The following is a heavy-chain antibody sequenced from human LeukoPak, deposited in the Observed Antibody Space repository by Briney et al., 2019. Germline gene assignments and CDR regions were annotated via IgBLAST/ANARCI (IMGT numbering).Heavy chain of an antibody. D-gene: IGHD6-19*01. J-gene: IGHJ3*02. CDR1: GGSISSSTW. CDR2: IYHSEST. Sequence: PSGTLSLTCAVSGGSISSSTWWTWVRQPPGKGLEWIGEIYHSESTNSNPSLKSRVPISVDKSKNQFSLNLSSVTAADTAVYYCTRRAGTDSNGAFDIWGQGTVVTVSS. CDR3: TRRAGTDSNGAFDI. V-gene: IGHV4-4*02.